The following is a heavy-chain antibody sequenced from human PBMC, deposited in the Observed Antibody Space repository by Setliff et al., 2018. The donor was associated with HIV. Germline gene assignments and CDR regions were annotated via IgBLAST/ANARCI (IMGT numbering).Heavy chain of an antibody. V-gene: IGHV3-53*01. D-gene: IGHD6-6*01. Sequence: PGGSLRLSCVASGIPVSGIYMTWVRQAPGKGLEWDSVINGGTTTYYADSVKGRFTISRDNSKNTRYLQMNSLRAEDTAVYYCAKDRRIAPRPGYYYYGMGVWGQGTTVTVSS. CDR2: INGGTTT. J-gene: IGHJ6*02. CDR1: GIPVSGIY. CDR3: AKDRRIAPRPGYYYYGMGV.